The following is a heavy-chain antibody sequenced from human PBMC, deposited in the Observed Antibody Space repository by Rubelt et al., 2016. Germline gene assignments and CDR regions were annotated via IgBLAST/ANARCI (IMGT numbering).Heavy chain of an antibody. Sequence: GSTYYNPSLKSRVTISVDTSKNQFSLKLSSVTAADTAVYYCARVRLAVAPPRVNWFDPWGQGTLVTVSS. V-gene: IGHV4-39*01. CDR2: GST. J-gene: IGHJ5*02. CDR3: ARVRLAVAPPRVNWFDP. D-gene: IGHD6-19*01.